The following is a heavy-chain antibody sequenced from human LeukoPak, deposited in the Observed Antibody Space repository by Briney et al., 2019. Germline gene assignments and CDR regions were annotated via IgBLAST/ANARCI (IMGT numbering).Heavy chain of an antibody. CDR3: ARALIDCSGGSCRDY. CDR1: GGSFSGYY. D-gene: IGHD2-15*01. J-gene: IGHJ4*02. V-gene: IGHV4-34*01. CDR2: INHSGST. Sequence: PSETLSLTCAVYGGSFSGYYWSWIRQPPGKGLEWIGEINHSGSTNYNPSLKSRVTISVDTSKNQFSLKLSSVTAADTAVYYCARALIDCSGGSCRDYWGQGTLVTVSS.